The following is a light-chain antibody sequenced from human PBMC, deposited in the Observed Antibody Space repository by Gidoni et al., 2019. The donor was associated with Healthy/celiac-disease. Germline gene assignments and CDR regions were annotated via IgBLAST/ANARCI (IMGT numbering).Light chain of an antibody. CDR2: GAS. CDR3: QQYGSSLWT. J-gene: IGKJ1*01. Sequence: ETVLTQSPGTLSLSPAERATLSCRPSQSVSSSYLAWYQQKPGQAPRLLIYGASSRATGIPDRFSGSGSGTDFTLTSSRLEAEDFAVYYCQQYGSSLWTFXQXTKVEIK. CDR1: QSVSSSY. V-gene: IGKV3-20*01.